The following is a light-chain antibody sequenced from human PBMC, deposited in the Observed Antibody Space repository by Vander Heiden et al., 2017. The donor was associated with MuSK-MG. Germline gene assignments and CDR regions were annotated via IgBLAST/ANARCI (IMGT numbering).Light chain of an antibody. Sequence: QSVLTQPPSASGTPGQRVTISCSGSSSNIGSNTVNWYQQLPGTAPKLRIYRNNQRPSGVPDRFSGSKSGTSASLAISGLQSEDEAEYDCAAWDDSLNGVVFGGGTKLTVL. CDR3: AAWDDSLNGVV. V-gene: IGLV1-44*01. CDR2: RNN. CDR1: SSNIGSNT. J-gene: IGLJ3*02.